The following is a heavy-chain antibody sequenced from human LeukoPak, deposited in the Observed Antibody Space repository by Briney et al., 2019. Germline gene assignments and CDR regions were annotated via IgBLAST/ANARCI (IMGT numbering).Heavy chain of an antibody. V-gene: IGHV3-21*01. CDR2: ISGTSSYI. D-gene: IGHD2-21*01. CDR1: GFTFSSYS. CDR3: ARGGGYCGGDCYGIDY. Sequence: GGSLRLSCVASGFTFSSYSMKWVRQAPGKGLEWVSSISGTSSYIYYADSVQGRFTVSRDNAKNSLYLQMNSLTAEDTAVYYCARGGGYCGGDCYGIDYWGQGALVTVSS. J-gene: IGHJ4*02.